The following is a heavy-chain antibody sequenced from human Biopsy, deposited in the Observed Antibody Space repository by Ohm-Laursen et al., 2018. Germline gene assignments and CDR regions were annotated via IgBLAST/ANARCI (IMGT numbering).Heavy chain of an antibody. V-gene: IGHV4-61*01. CDR3: ARDVKRYCSGTSCYSGYFGMDV. CDR2: VYYSGTT. CDR1: GGSVSDSFHF. J-gene: IGHJ6*02. Sequence: TLSLTCTASGGSVSDSFHFWSWIRQPPGKGLERIGDVYYSGTTNYNPSLKSRLTISVDTSKNQFSLNLNSVTAADTAVYFCARDVKRYCSGTSCYSGYFGMDVWGQGTTVTVS. D-gene: IGHD2-2*01.